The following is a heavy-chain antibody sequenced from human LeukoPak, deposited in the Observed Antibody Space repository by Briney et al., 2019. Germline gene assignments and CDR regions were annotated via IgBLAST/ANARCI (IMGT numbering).Heavy chain of an antibody. Sequence: ASVKVSCKASGYTFTSYYMHWVRQAPGQGLEWMGIINPSGGSTSYAQKFQGRVTMTRDTSTSTVYMELSSLRSEDTAVYYCARGNRRWLQLRYYFDYWGQGTLVTVSS. CDR1: GYTFTSYY. CDR3: ARGNRRWLQLRYYFDY. V-gene: IGHV1-46*01. J-gene: IGHJ4*02. CDR2: INPSGGST. D-gene: IGHD5-24*01.